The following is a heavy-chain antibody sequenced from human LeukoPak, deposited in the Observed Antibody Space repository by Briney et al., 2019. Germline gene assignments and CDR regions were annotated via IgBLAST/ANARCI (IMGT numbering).Heavy chain of an antibody. Sequence: PSETQSLTCAVYGGSFSGYYWSWIRQPPGKGLEWIGEINHSGSTNYNPSLKSRVTISVDTSKNQFSLKLSSVAAADTAVYYCARGPRLRSDAFGYWGQGTLVTVSS. CDR2: INHSGST. V-gene: IGHV4-34*01. CDR3: ARGPRLRSDAFGY. D-gene: IGHD4-17*01. J-gene: IGHJ4*02. CDR1: GGSFSGYY.